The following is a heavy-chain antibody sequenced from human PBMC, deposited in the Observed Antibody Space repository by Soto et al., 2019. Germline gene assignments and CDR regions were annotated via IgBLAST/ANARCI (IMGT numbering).Heavy chain of an antibody. CDR3: ARSIAVAGTPEFDY. J-gene: IGHJ4*02. D-gene: IGHD6-19*01. Sequence: QVQLVESGGGVVQPGRSLRLSCAASGFTFSSYTMHWVRQAPGKGLEWVAAISYDDGINKYYADSVKGRFTISRDNSKNTLYLQMNSLRAEDTAVYYCARSIAVAGTPEFDYWGQGVLVTVSS. V-gene: IGHV3-30-3*01. CDR2: ISYDDGINK. CDR1: GFTFSSYT.